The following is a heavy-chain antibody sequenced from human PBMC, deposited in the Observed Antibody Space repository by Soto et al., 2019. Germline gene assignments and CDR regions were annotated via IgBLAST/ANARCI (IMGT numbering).Heavy chain of an antibody. Sequence: QMQLVQSGAEVKKTGSSVKVSCKASGYTFTYRYLHWVRQAPGQALEWMGWITPFNGNTNYAQKFQDRVPITGDRSMSTAYMELSSLRSEDTAMYYCESRWELLQWGQGTLVTVSS. D-gene: IGHD1-26*01. CDR1: GYTFTYRY. CDR3: ESRWELLQ. V-gene: IGHV1-45*02. CDR2: ITPFNGNT. J-gene: IGHJ4*02.